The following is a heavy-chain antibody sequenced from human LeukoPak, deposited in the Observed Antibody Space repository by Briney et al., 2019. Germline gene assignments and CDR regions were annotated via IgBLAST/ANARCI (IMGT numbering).Heavy chain of an antibody. V-gene: IGHV1-2*02. CDR1: GYTFTGYY. CDR2: INPNSGGT. Sequence: ASVKVSCKASGYTFTGYYMHWVRQAPGQVLEWMGWINPNSGGTIYAQKFQGRVTMTRDTSISTVYMELSRLRSDDTAVYYCARADYVGFFPDYWGQGTLVTVSS. CDR3: ARADYVGFFPDY. J-gene: IGHJ4*02. D-gene: IGHD3-16*01.